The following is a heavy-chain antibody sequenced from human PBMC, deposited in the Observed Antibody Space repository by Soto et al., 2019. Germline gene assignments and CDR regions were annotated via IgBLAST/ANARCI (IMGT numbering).Heavy chain of an antibody. CDR1: GFAFSSKG. CDR2: IWYDGSNQ. D-gene: IGHD1-26*01. CDR3: ARWRLVGPTIDAFDI. V-gene: IGHV3-33*01. J-gene: IGHJ3*02. Sequence: QVQLVESGGGVVQPGRSLRLSCAASGFAFSSKGMHWVRQAPGKGLEWVAIIWYDGSNQYYADSVKGRFTVSRDNSKNTLYLQMNSLRGEDTAVYFCARWRLVGPTIDAFDIWGQGTMVTVSS.